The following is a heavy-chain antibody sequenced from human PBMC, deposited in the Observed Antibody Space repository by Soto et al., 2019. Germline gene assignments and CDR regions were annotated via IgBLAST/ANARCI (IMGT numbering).Heavy chain of an antibody. CDR1: GFNFKSYG. CDR3: GKGSSSVYYYYYGMDV. CDR2: ISFDGSNK. D-gene: IGHD6-6*01. Sequence: QVQLVESGGGVVQPGRSLRLSCAASGFNFKSYGMHWVRQAPGKGLEWVAVISFDGSNKYYADSVTGGFTISRDNSKNTLYLQMNSLIPEDTAVYYCGKGSSSVYYYYYGMDVWCQGTTVTVSS. V-gene: IGHV3-30*18. J-gene: IGHJ6*02.